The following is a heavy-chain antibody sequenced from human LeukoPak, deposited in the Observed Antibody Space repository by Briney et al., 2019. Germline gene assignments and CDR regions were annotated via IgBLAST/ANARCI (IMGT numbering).Heavy chain of an antibody. CDR2: INHSGST. D-gene: IGHD3-10*01. CDR3: ARRHVISWFGAPVSRNFDY. V-gene: IGHV4-39*07. Sequence: SETLSLTCTVSGGSISSGTYYWSWIRQPPGKGLEWIGEINHSGSTNYNPSLKSRVTISVDTSKNQFSLKLSSVTAADTAVYYCARRHVISWFGAPVSRNFDYWGQGTLVTVSS. CDR1: GGSISSGTYY. J-gene: IGHJ4*02.